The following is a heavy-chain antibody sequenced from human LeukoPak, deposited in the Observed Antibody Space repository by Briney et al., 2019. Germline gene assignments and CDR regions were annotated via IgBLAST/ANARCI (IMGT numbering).Heavy chain of an antibody. CDR3: AREGEQWLTRGDWFDP. CDR1: GYTFIDYY. J-gene: IGHJ5*02. CDR2: INPNSGGT. D-gene: IGHD6-19*01. V-gene: IGHV1-2*02. Sequence: ASVTVSCTASGYTFIDYYIYCVRQAPGQGLEWMGWINPNSGGTSYAQKFQGRVTMTRDTSISTAYMELSRLRSDDTAVYYCAREGEQWLTRGDWFDPWGQGTLVTVSS.